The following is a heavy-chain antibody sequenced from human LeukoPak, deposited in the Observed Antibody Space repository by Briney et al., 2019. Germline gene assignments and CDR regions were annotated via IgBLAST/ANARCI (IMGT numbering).Heavy chain of an antibody. CDR1: GYTFTGYY. D-gene: IGHD7-27*01. J-gene: IGHJ3*02. V-gene: IGHV1-46*01. CDR3: ARGSGNWGNAFDI. Sequence: ASVKVSCKASGYTFTGYYMHWVRQAPGQGLEWMGIINPSGGSTSYAQKFQGRVTMTRDMSTGTVYMELSSLRSEDTAVYYCARGSGNWGNAFDIWGQGTMVTVSS. CDR2: INPSGGST.